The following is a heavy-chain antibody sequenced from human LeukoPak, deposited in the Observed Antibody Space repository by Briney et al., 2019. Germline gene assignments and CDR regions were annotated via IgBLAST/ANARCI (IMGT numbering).Heavy chain of an antibody. D-gene: IGHD1-26*01. CDR1: ELTFRSNA. J-gene: IGHJ4*02. Sequence: GGSLSLSCAALELTFRSNALSWVRKPPGKGRKGVSAISGSGGSTYYADSVKGRFTISRDNSKNTLYLQMNSPRAEDTAVYYCAKKGQWELLSSRFGYFDYWGQGTLVTVSS. CDR2: ISGSGGST. V-gene: IGHV3-23*01. CDR3: AKKGQWELLSSRFGYFDY.